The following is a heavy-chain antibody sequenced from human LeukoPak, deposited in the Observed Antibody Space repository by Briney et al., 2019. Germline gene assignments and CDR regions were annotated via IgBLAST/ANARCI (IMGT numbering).Heavy chain of an antibody. CDR2: INQDGSEK. J-gene: IGHJ4*02. CDR1: GFTFTTNW. Sequence: PGGSMRLSCAASGFTFTTNWMTWVRQAPGKGLEWVATINQDGSEKYYVDSVKGRFTISRDNAKNSLFLQMNSLRAEDTAVYYCARDRVGSGSYYDYWGQGTLVTVSS. CDR3: ARDRVGSGSYYDY. D-gene: IGHD1-26*01. V-gene: IGHV3-7*01.